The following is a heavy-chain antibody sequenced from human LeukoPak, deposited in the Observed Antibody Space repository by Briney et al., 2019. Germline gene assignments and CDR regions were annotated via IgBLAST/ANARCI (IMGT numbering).Heavy chain of an antibody. V-gene: IGHV4-34*01. CDR3: ASGRWLNRFDY. CDR1: GGSFSGYY. CDR2: INHSGST. Sequence: SETLSLTCAVYGGSFSGYYWSWIRQPPGKGLEWIGEINHSGSTNYNPSLKSRVTISVDTSKNQFSLKLSSVTAADTAVYYCASGRWLNRFDYWGQGTLVTVSS. J-gene: IGHJ4*02. D-gene: IGHD5-24*01.